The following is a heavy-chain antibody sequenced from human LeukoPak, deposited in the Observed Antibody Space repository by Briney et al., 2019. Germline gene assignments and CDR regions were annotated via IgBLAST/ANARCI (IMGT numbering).Heavy chain of an antibody. Sequence: PSQTLSLTCTVSGGSISSGSYYWSWIRQPAGKGLEWIGRIYTSGSTNYNPSLKSRVTMSVDTSKNQFSLKLSSVTAADTAVYYCARDTPLAVAEATLDYWGQGTLVTVSS. J-gene: IGHJ4*02. D-gene: IGHD6-19*01. CDR1: GGSISSGSYY. CDR3: ARDTPLAVAEATLDY. CDR2: IYTSGST. V-gene: IGHV4-61*02.